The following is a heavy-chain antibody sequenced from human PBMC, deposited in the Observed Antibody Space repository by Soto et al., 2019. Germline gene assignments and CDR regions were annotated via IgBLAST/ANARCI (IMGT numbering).Heavy chain of an antibody. J-gene: IGHJ5*02. CDR2: IYYSGST. V-gene: IGHV4-59*01. D-gene: IGHD4-17*01. Sequence: KPSETLSLTCTVSGGSISSYYWSWIRQPPGKGLEWIGYIYYSGSTNYNPSLKSRVTISVDTSKNQFSLKLSSVTAADTAVYYCARDQQTVTNHNWFDPWGQGTLVTVSS. CDR3: ARDQQTVTNHNWFDP. CDR1: GGSISSYY.